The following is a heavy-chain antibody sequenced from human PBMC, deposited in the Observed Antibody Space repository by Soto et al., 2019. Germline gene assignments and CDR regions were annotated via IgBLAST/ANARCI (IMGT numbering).Heavy chain of an antibody. J-gene: IGHJ4*02. V-gene: IGHV1-24*01. CDR3: ATRYPILTGYRDLDFDY. D-gene: IGHD3-9*01. CDR1: GYTLTELS. CDR2: FDPEDGET. Sequence: GASVKVSCKVSGYTLTELSMHWVRQAPGKGLEWMGGFDPEDGETIYAQKFQGRVTMTEDTSTDTAYMELSSLRSEDTAVYYCATRYPILTGYRDLDFDYWGQGTLVTVSS.